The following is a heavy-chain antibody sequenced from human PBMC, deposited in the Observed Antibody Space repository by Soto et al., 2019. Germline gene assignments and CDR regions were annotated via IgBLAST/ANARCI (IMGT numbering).Heavy chain of an antibody. CDR2: IYYSGST. CDR3: ARHVKSGRNFDY. CDR1: GGSISSGSYY. Sequence: QLQLQESGPGLVTPSETLSLTCTVSGGSISSGSYYWGWIRQPPGKGLEWIGNIYYSGSTYYNPSLKGRVTISVDTSKNQFSLRLSSVTAADTAVYYCARHVKSGRNFDYWGQGTLVTVSS. D-gene: IGHD3-3*01. V-gene: IGHV4-39*01. J-gene: IGHJ4*02.